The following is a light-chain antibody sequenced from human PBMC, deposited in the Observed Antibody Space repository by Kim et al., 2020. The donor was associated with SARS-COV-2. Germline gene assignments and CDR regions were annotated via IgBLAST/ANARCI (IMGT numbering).Light chain of an antibody. J-gene: IGLJ2*01. CDR1: SSDVGAYDY. V-gene: IGLV2-14*03. Sequence: QSALTQPASVSGSPGQSITISCTGTSSDVGAYDYVSWYQHYPGKAPQLIIYDVTRRPSGVSNRFSGSKSGNTASLTISGLQAEDESDYYCSSYTRITTVIFGGGTKVTVL. CDR2: DVT. CDR3: SSYTRITTVI.